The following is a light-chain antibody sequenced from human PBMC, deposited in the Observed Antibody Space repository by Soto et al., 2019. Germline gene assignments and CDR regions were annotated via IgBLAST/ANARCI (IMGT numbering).Light chain of an antibody. J-gene: IGKJ4*01. CDR3: QAGTHWPA. V-gene: IGKV3-11*01. Sequence: VKKGNLFCSATKGVSGSLGCYQQKPCQAPRLILYDASVRATCIPARFSGSGCGTDFNLTISSLEPEDGEVYYCQAGTHWPAFGGGTKVDIK. CDR1: KGVSGS. CDR2: DAS.